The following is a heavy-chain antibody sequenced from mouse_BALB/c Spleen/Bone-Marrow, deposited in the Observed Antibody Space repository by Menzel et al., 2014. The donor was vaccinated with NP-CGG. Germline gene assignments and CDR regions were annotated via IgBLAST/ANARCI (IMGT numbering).Heavy chain of an antibody. J-gene: IGHJ1*01. Sequence: QVQLQQSGVELMKPGASVKISCKATGYTFSSYWIEWVKQRPGHGLEWIGEILPGSGSTNYNEKFKGKATFTADTSSKTAYTQLSSLTSEDSAVYYCAREDGLWYFDVWGAGTTVTVSS. V-gene: IGHV1-9*01. CDR2: ILPGSGST. D-gene: IGHD1-1*01. CDR1: GYTFSSYW. CDR3: AREDGLWYFDV.